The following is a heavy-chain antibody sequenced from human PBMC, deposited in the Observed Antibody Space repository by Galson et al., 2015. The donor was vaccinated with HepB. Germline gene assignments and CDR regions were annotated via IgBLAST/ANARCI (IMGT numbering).Heavy chain of an antibody. D-gene: IGHD3-22*01. CDR1: GSSISSGGYY. CDR3: AREVGTTTYYYDSSGSGNAFDI. CDR2: IYYSGST. V-gene: IGHV4-39*07. J-gene: IGHJ3*02. Sequence: ETLSLTCAVSGSSISSGGYYWGWIRQPPGKGLEWIGSIYYSGSTYYNPSLKSRVTISVDTSKNQFSLKLSSVTAADTAVYYCAREVGTTTYYYDSSGSGNAFDIWGQGTMVTVSS.